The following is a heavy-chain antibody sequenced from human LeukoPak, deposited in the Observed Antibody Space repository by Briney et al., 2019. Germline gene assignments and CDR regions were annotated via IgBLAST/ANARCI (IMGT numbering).Heavy chain of an antibody. J-gene: IGHJ4*02. Sequence: ASVKVSCKASGYIFTSYYIHWVRQAPGQGLECMGVINPSGDTTTYAQKFQGRVTMTRDMSTSTVYMELSSLRSEGTAVYYCAGSFYDLLVYFDYWGQGTLVTVSS. V-gene: IGHV1-46*01. D-gene: IGHD5/OR15-5a*01. CDR2: INPSGDTT. CDR1: GYIFTSYY. CDR3: AGSFYDLLVYFDY.